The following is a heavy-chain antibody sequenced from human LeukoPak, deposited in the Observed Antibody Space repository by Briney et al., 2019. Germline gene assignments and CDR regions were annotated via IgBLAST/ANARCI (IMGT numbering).Heavy chain of an antibody. D-gene: IGHD3-10*01. CDR1: GYTFTSYG. CDR3: ARDMVRGVISRRHRGFDY. CDR2: ISAYNGNT. J-gene: IGHJ4*02. V-gene: IGHV1-18*01. Sequence: GASVKVSCKASGYTFTSYGISWARQAPGQGLEWMGWISAYNGNTNYAQKLQGRVTMTTDTSTSTAYMELRSLRSDDTAVYYCARDMVRGVISRRHRGFDYWGQGTLVTVSS.